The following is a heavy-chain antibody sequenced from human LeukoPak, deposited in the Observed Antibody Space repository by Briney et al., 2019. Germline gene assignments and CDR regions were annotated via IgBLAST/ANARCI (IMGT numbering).Heavy chain of an antibody. J-gene: IGHJ6*02. CDR2: INHSGST. Sequence: SETLSLTCAVYGGSFSGYYWSWIRQPPGKGLEWIGEINHSGSTNYNPSLKSRVTISVDTSKNQFSLKLSSVTAADTAVYYCAVTGPAAMRNMAVAGEYYYYGMDVWGQGTTVTVSS. D-gene: IGHD6-19*01. CDR1: GGSFSGYY. V-gene: IGHV4-34*01. CDR3: AVTGPAAMRNMAVAGEYYYYGMDV.